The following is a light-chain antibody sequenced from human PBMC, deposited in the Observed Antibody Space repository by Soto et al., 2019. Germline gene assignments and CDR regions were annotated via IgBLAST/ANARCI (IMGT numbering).Light chain of an antibody. CDR2: ANN. J-gene: IGLJ3*02. Sequence: QAVVTQPPSASGTPGQRVTISCSGSNSNIGSNTVNWYQQLPGTAPKLLMFANNERPSGVPDRFSGSKSGTSASLAISGLRSEDEADYYCATWDDSLSGVVFGGGTKLTVL. V-gene: IGLV1-44*01. CDR1: NSNIGSNT. CDR3: ATWDDSLSGVV.